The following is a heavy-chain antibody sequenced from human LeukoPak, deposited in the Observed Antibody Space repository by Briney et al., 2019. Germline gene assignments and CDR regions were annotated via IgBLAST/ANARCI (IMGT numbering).Heavy chain of an antibody. CDR3: AREDTTDAFDI. V-gene: IGHV3-48*03. Sequence: GGSLRLSCAASGFTFSSSEMSWVRQAPGKGLEWIVYITYNGRSTQYADSVKGRLTISRDNAKNSLYLQLNSLRGEDTAIYYCAREDTTDAFDIWGQGTMVTVSS. CDR1: GFTFSSSE. D-gene: IGHD1-1*01. CDR2: ITYNGRST. J-gene: IGHJ3*02.